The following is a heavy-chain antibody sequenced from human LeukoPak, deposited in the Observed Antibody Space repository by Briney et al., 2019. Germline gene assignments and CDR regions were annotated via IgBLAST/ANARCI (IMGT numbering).Heavy chain of an antibody. J-gene: IGHJ4*02. D-gene: IGHD3-22*01. Sequence: ASVKVSCKASGNTFTNYYMHWVRQAPGEGLEWMGIIDPSGTRTSYSQKFQGRVTMTWDTSTDTVYMELSSLRSEDTAIYYCAREHSSGRQGRGYWGQGTLVTVSS. CDR3: AREHSSGRQGRGY. CDR2: IDPSGTRT. CDR1: GNTFTNYY. V-gene: IGHV1-46*01.